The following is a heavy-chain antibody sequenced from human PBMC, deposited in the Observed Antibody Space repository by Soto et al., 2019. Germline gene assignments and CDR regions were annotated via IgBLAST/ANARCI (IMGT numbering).Heavy chain of an antibody. J-gene: IGHJ4*02. Sequence: ASVKVSCRASGYTFTSYGLNGVRRAPGQGLEWMGRIASHDGSTVSAQSFQGRLTLTRDTFTNTAYLELGALTSDDTGLYFCWRNDGDDSTNFSGQGTLVTVSS. V-gene: IGHV1-18*04. D-gene: IGHD3-22*01. CDR3: WRNDGDDSTNF. CDR1: GYTFTSYG. CDR2: IASHDGST.